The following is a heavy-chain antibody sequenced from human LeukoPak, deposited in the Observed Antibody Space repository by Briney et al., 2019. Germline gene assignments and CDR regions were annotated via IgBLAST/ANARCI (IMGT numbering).Heavy chain of an antibody. CDR3: AKDHDILTGTPFDY. CDR2: IRYDGSNK. CDR1: GFSVSDNS. V-gene: IGHV3-30*02. Sequence: GGSLRLSCTVSGFSVSDNSMSWVRQAPGKGLEWVAFIRYDGSNKYYADSMKGRFTISRDNSENTLYLQMNSLRAEDTAVYYCAKDHDILTGTPFDYWGQGTLVTVSS. D-gene: IGHD3-9*01. J-gene: IGHJ4*02.